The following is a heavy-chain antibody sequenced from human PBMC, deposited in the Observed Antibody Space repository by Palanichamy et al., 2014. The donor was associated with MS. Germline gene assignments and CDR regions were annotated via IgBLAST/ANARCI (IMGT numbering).Heavy chain of an antibody. CDR1: GFTFSSYW. D-gene: IGHD6-19*01. CDR3: ARPRAEEWLPPGAFDF. J-gene: IGHJ4*02. Sequence: EVQLVESGGGLVQPGGSLRLSCAASGFTFSSYWMHWVRQAPGKGLLWVSRINSDGRTTNFADSVKGRFTISRDNAKNTLYLQINSLRVEDAAVYYCARPRAEEWLPPGAFDFWGQGALVTVSS. CDR2: INSDGRTT. V-gene: IGHV3-74*01.